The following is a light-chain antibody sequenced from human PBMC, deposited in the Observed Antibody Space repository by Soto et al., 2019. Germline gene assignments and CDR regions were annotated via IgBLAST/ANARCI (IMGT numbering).Light chain of an antibody. CDR2: GVT. Sequence: QSALTQPASVSGSPGQSITISCTGTSSDVGAYDYVSWYQHHPGKAPKLIIYGVTHRPSGVSSRFSASKSAYTASLTISALQAEDEADYYCSSFTTTYFYVFGPGTKLTVL. CDR3: SSFTTTYFYV. J-gene: IGLJ1*01. V-gene: IGLV2-14*01. CDR1: SSDVGAYDY.